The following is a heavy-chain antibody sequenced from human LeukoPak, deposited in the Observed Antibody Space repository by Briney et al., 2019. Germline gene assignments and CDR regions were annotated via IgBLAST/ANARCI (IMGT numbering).Heavy chain of an antibody. J-gene: IGHJ5*02. CDR2: IIPIFGTA. Sequence: GASVKVSCKASGYTFISYGISWVRQAPGQGLEWMGGIIPIFGTANYAQKFQGRVTITADESTSTAYMELSSLRSEDTAVYYCAAGEKYQLSPPFDPWGQGTLVTVSS. CDR3: AAGEKYQLSPPFDP. V-gene: IGHV1-69*13. CDR1: GYTFISYG. D-gene: IGHD2-2*01.